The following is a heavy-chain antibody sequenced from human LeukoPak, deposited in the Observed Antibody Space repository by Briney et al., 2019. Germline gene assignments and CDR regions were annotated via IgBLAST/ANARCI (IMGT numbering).Heavy chain of an antibody. V-gene: IGHV4-61*01. Sequence: SETLSLTCTVSGGAVSSGSYYWSWLRQPPGKGLEWIGYISYSGTTKYNPSLESRVTTSVATSKNQLSMNLRFVTAADTAVYYCARQLYDYSSGWHRWFDPWGQGTQVTVSS. CDR3: ARQLYDYSSGWHRWFDP. D-gene: IGHD6-19*01. J-gene: IGHJ5*02. CDR2: ISYSGTT. CDR1: GGAVSSGSYY.